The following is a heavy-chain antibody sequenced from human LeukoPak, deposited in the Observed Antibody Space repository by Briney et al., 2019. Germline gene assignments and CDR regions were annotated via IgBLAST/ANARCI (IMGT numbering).Heavy chain of an antibody. CDR1: GYTFTSYD. J-gene: IGHJ5*02. Sequence: ASVKVSCKASGYTFTSYDINWVRQATGQGLGWMGWMNPNSGNTGYAQKFQGRVTMTRNTSISTAYMELSSLTSEDTAVYYCARDGSGSYYDRGWFDPWGQGTLVTVSS. CDR3: ARDGSGSYYDRGWFDP. D-gene: IGHD3-10*01. CDR2: MNPNSGNT. V-gene: IGHV1-8*01.